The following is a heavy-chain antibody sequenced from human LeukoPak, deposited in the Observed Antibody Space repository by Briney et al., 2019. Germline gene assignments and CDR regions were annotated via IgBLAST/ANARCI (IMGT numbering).Heavy chain of an antibody. J-gene: IGHJ4*02. CDR3: AKDRGYSGYDSGDY. CDR1: GFPFTSYA. Sequence: GPLNLSFAASGFPFTSYAMSWVRRAPGKGREWVSAISGSGAGTYYADSVKGRFTISRDNSKNTVYLQMNSLRAEDTAVYYCAKDRGYSGYDSGDYWGQGTLVTVSS. D-gene: IGHD5-12*01. V-gene: IGHV3-23*01. CDR2: ISGSGAGT.